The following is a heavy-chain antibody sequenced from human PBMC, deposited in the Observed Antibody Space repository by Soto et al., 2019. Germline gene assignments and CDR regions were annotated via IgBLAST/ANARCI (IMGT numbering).Heavy chain of an antibody. D-gene: IGHD1-1*01. CDR2: IYYSGST. J-gene: IGHJ4*02. Sequence: PSETLSLTCTVSGGSSSSGGYYCSWIRQHPGKGLEWIGYIYYSGSTYYNPSLKSRVTISVDTSKNQFSLKLSSVTAADTAVYYCARGGTGTPFDYWGQGTLVTVSS. CDR1: GGSSSSGGYY. V-gene: IGHV4-31*03. CDR3: ARGGTGTPFDY.